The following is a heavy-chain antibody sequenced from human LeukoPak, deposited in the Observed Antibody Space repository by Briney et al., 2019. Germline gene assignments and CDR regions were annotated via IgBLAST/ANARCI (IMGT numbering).Heavy chain of an antibody. CDR2: IIPIFGIA. J-gene: IGHJ4*02. D-gene: IGHD2-21*02. V-gene: IGHV1-69*04. Sequence: GASVKVSCKASGGTFSSYAISWVRQASGQGLEWMGRIIPIFGIANYAQKFQGRVTITADKSTSTAYMELSSLRSEDTAVYYCARPHCGGDCYSFDYWGQGTLVTVSP. CDR3: ARPHCGGDCYSFDY. CDR1: GGTFSSYA.